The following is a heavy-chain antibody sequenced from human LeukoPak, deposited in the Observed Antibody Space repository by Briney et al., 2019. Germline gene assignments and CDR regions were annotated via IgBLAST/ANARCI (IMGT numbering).Heavy chain of an antibody. CDR2: IYSGGST. J-gene: IGHJ4*02. Sequence: GGSLRLSCAASGFTVSSNYMSWARQAPGKGLEWVSVIYSGGSTYYADSVKGRFTISRDNSKNTLYLQMNSLRAEDTAVYYCARDYYGSGSYSTLFGYWGQGTLVTVSS. D-gene: IGHD3-10*01. CDR1: GFTVSSNY. CDR3: ARDYYGSGSYSTLFGY. V-gene: IGHV3-66*01.